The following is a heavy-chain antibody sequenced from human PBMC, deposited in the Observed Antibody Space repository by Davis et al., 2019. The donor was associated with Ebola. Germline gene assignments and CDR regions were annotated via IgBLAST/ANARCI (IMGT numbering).Heavy chain of an antibody. CDR2: IGASDEGI. Sequence: PGGSLRLSCEASGFNFRTYGMYWFRQPPGKGLEWVSYIGASDEGISYADSVKGRFTISRDNAKDSLYLHMNSLRDDDMAVYYCARRILGDSRGAVDVWGQGTTVTVSS. CDR3: ARRILGDSRGAVDV. D-gene: IGHD2-15*01. J-gene: IGHJ6*02. V-gene: IGHV3-48*02. CDR1: GFNFRTYG.